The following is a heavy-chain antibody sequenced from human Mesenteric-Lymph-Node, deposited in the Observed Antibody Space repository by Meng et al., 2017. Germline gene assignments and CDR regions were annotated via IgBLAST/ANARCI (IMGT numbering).Heavy chain of an antibody. CDR1: GSTFSHYY. CDR2: INSDGSTV. V-gene: IGHV3-11*04. CDR3: ARDSYHSASAMDY. J-gene: IGHJ4*02. Sequence: GGPLRPSCAASGSTFSHYYVNWIRQAPGKGLEWLAYINSDGSTVFYADAVKGRFTISRDNAKSSLFLQMDSLGAEDTAVYFCARDSYHSASAMDYWGQGTLVTVSS. D-gene: IGHD3-10*01.